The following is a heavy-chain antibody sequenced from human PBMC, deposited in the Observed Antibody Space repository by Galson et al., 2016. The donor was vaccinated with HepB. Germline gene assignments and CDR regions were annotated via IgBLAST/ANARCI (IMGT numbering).Heavy chain of an antibody. V-gene: IGHV3-7*01. J-gene: IGHJ4*02. CDR1: GFTFSSMW. CDR2: INPDGSAR. Sequence: SLRLSCAVSGFTFSSMWLSWVRQAPGRGLEWVANINPDGSARPYVDSVKGRFTISRDNAKNSLYLQMNSLRAEDTAIYYCARDLSGPDYWGQGTLVTVSS. CDR3: ARDLSGPDY.